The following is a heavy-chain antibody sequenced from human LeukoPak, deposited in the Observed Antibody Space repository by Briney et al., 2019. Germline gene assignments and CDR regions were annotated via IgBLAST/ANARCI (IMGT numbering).Heavy chain of an antibody. CDR1: GGSFSGYY. V-gene: IGHV4-34*01. D-gene: IGHD6-19*01. CDR2: INHSGST. J-gene: IGHJ6*03. Sequence: PSETLSLTCAVYGGSFSGYYWSWIRQPPGKGLERIGEINHSGSTNYNPSLKSRVTISVDTSKNQFSLKLSSVTAADTAVYYCARGGPGTGYSSGWYEGYYYYYMDVWGKGTTVTVSS. CDR3: ARGGPGTGYSSGWYEGYYYYYMDV.